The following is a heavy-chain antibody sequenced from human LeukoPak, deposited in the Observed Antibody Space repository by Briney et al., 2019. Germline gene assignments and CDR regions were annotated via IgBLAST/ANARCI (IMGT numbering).Heavy chain of an antibody. V-gene: IGHV3-23*01. Sequence: GGSLILSCAASGFTFSGCAMSWVRQAPGKGLEWVSAIRGSGGTTYYADSVKGRFTISRDNSKDKLYLQMNSLRVEDTAVYYCAKGLYVWLSDTDYWGQGTLVSVYS. CDR2: IRGSGGTT. CDR1: GFTFSGCA. CDR3: AKGLYVWLSDTDY. J-gene: IGHJ4*02. D-gene: IGHD3-9*01.